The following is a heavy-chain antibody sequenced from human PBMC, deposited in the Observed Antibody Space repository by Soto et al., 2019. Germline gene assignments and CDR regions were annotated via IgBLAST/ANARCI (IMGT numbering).Heavy chain of an antibody. CDR3: AGGGINDYGSFGY. Sequence: QVQLVQSGAEVKKPGSSVKVSCKASGGTFSSYTISWVRQAPGQGLEWMGRIIPILGIANYAQKFQGRVTITADKSTSTAYMELSSLRSEDTAVYYCAGGGINDYGSFGYWGQGTLVTVSS. D-gene: IGHD4-17*01. V-gene: IGHV1-69*02. CDR2: IIPILGIA. J-gene: IGHJ4*02. CDR1: GGTFSSYT.